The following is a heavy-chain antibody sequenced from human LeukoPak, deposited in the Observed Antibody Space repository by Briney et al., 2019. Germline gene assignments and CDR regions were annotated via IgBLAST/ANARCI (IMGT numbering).Heavy chain of an antibody. V-gene: IGHV4-34*01. D-gene: IGHD5-18*01. Sequence: PSETLSLTCAVYGGSFSGYYWTWIRQLPGKGLEWIGEIYHSGSTNYNPSLKSRVTISVDTSKNQFPLNLSSVTAADTAVYYCARMPDTAMARAYWFDPWGQGTLVTVSS. CDR1: GGSFSGYY. J-gene: IGHJ5*02. CDR2: IYHSGST. CDR3: ARMPDTAMARAYWFDP.